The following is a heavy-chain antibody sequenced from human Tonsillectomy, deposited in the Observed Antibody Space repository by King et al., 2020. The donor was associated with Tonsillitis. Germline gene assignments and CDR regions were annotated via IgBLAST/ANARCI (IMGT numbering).Heavy chain of an antibody. CDR1: GISLSTSGMC. Sequence: VTLKESGPALVKPTQTLTLTCTFSGISLSTSGMCVSWIRQHPGKALEWLAHMDWDDDKYYSTSLKTRLTISKDTSKNQVVLTMTNMDPEDTATYYCARIHNDFWSGYADFWGRGTLVTVSS. D-gene: IGHD3-3*01. CDR2: MDWDDDK. CDR3: ARIHNDFWSGYADF. J-gene: IGHJ4*02. V-gene: IGHV2-70*01.